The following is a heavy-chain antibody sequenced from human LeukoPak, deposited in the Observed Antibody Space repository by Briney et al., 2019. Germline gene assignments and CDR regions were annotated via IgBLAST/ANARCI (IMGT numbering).Heavy chain of an antibody. CDR3: ARRYSGYDGKSRFDP. V-gene: IGHV1-8*03. Sequence: GASVKVSCKASGYTFTSYDINWVRQATGQGLEWMGWMNPNSGNTGYAQKFQGRVTITRNTSISTAYMELSSLRSEDTVVYYCARRYSGYDGKSRFDPWGQGTLVTVSS. D-gene: IGHD5-12*01. CDR1: GYTFTSYD. CDR2: MNPNSGNT. J-gene: IGHJ5*02.